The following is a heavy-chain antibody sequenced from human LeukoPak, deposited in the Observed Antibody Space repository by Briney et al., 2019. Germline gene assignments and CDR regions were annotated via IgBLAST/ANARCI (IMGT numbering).Heavy chain of an antibody. J-gene: IGHJ4*02. D-gene: IGHD1-26*01. CDR2: LSGTGGST. Sequence: GGSLRLSCAASGFTFSNYAMSWVRQAPGKGLEWVSTLSGTGGSTYYADSVKGRFTISRDNSKNTLYLQVNSLRAEDTAVYYCAKGGKWDVTPFDYWGLGTLVTVSS. V-gene: IGHV3-23*01. CDR1: GFTFSNYA. CDR3: AKGGKWDVTPFDY.